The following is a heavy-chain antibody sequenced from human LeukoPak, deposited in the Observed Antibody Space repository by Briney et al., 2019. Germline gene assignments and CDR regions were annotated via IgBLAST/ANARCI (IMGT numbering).Heavy chain of an antibody. D-gene: IGHD4-23*01. J-gene: IGHJ4*02. CDR3: ARDYGGNSIIYYFDY. CDR2: IWYDGSNK. Sequence: GRSLRLSCAASGFTFSSYGMHWVRQAPGKGLEWVAVIWYDGSNKYYADSVKGRFTISRDNSKNTLYLQMNSLRAEDTAVYYCARDYGGNSIIYYFDYWGQGTLVTVSS. CDR1: GFTFSSYG. V-gene: IGHV3-33*01.